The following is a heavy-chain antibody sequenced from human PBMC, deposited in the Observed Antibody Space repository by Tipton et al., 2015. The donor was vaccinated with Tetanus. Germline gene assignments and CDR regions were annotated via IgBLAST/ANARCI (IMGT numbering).Heavy chain of an antibody. CDR3: ARAPRYCGGDCYHFDY. CDR1: GFNFSTNS. V-gene: IGHV3-53*01. D-gene: IGHD2-21*02. J-gene: IGHJ4*02. Sequence: SLRLSCVGSGFNFSTNSMTWVRQAPGKGLEWVSVLYSGGGPNYADSVKGRFTISRDNSKNTLYLQMNSLRVEDTAIYYCARAPRYCGGDCYHFDYWGQGTLVTVSS. CDR2: LYSGGGP.